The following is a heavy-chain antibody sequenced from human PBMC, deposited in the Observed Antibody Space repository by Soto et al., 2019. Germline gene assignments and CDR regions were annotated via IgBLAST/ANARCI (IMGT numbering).Heavy chain of an antibody. CDR3: ARGNHRWLQLWYFDL. CDR2: IIPIFGTV. D-gene: IGHD5-12*01. V-gene: IGHV1-69*12. CDR1: GGTFSNYP. Sequence: QVQLVQSGAEVKKPGSSVKVSCKASGGTFSNYPISWVRQAPVQGLEWMGGIIPIFGTVNYAQKFQGRVTITADESTRTAYMELSSLRSEDTAVYYCARGNHRWLQLWYFDLWGRGTLVTVSS. J-gene: IGHJ2*01.